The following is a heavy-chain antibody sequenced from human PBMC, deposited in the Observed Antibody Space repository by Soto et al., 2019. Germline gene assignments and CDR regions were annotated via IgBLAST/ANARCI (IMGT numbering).Heavy chain of an antibody. D-gene: IGHD3-16*02. CDR1: GFSLSTKTVG. Sequence: SGPTLVNPTQTLTLTCTFSGFSLSTKTVGVSWIRQPPGKALEWLAVIYWDDDKRYSPSLENRLTIIKDISRNQVVLTMTNMDPVDTATYYCAHPMVTFGGVLADDAFDIWGPGTLVTVSS. J-gene: IGHJ3*02. V-gene: IGHV2-5*02. CDR2: IYWDDDK. CDR3: AHPMVTFGGVLADDAFDI.